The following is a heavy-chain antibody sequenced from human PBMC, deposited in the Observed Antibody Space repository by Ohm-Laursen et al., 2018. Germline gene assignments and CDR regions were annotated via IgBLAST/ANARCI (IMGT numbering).Heavy chain of an antibody. CDR2: INPNSGGT. CDR1: GYTFTDYY. J-gene: IGHJ4*02. D-gene: IGHD2-15*01. CDR3: AREYGCSGYSCYSSPFEF. V-gene: IGHV1-2*02. Sequence: GSSVKVSCKASGYTFTDYYMNWVRQAPGQGLEWMGWINPNSGGTNFAQKFQGRVTMTSDTSITTAYMELSRLRSDDTAVYYCAREYGCSGYSCYSSPFEFWGQGTLVTVSS.